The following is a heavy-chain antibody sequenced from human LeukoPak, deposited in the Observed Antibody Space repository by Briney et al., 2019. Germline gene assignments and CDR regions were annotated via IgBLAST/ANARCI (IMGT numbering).Heavy chain of an antibody. CDR2: ISGSGGST. CDR3: AKYGSGSYYQGDY. J-gene: IGHJ4*02. V-gene: IGHV3-23*01. D-gene: IGHD3-10*01. CDR1: GFTFSSYA. Sequence: GGSLRLSCAASGFTFSSYAMSWVRQAPGKGLEWVSAISGSGGSTYYADSVKGRFTISRDNSKNTLYPQMNSLRAEDTAVYYCAKYGSGSYYQGDYWGQGTLVTVSS.